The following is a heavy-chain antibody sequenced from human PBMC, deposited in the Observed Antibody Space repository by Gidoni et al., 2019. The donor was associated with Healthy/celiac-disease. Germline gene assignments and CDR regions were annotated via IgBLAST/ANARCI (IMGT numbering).Heavy chain of an antibody. Sequence: QVQLVESGGGVVQPGRSLRLSCAASGFTFSSYAMHWVRQAPGKGLEWVAVISYDGSNKYYADSVKGRFTISRDNSKNTLYLQMNSLRAEDTAVYYCAREQGKGWPVDYWGQGTLVTVSS. D-gene: IGHD2-15*01. J-gene: IGHJ4*02. CDR2: ISYDGSNK. CDR1: GFTFSSYA. V-gene: IGHV3-30*04. CDR3: AREQGKGWPVDY.